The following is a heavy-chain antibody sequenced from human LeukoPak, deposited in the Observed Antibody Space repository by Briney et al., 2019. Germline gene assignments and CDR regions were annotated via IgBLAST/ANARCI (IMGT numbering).Heavy chain of an antibody. Sequence: GGSLRLSCAASGFTVSSNYMNWVRQAPGKGLEWVSYISSTSSVIYYADSVKGRFTISRDNAKNSLYLQMNSLRAEDTAVYYCARNLPAADYWGQGTLVTVSS. J-gene: IGHJ4*02. D-gene: IGHD2-2*01. CDR1: GFTVSSNY. CDR3: ARNLPAADY. CDR2: ISSTSSVI. V-gene: IGHV3-48*04.